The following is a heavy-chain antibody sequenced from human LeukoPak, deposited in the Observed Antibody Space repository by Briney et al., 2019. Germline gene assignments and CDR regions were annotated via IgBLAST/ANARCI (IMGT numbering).Heavy chain of an antibody. Sequence: ASVKVSCKASGYTFTSYAMHWVRQAPGQRLEWMGWINAGNGNTKYSQKFQGRVTITRDTSASTAYMELSSLRSEDTAVYYCATGPGSSGTNWFDPWGQGTLVTVSS. J-gene: IGHJ5*02. D-gene: IGHD3-22*01. CDR3: ATGPGSSGTNWFDP. V-gene: IGHV1-3*01. CDR2: INAGNGNT. CDR1: GYTFTSYA.